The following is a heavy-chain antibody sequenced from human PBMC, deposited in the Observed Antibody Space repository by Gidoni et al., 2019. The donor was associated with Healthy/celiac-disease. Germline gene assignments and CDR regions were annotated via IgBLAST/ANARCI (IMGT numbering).Heavy chain of an antibody. V-gene: IGHV3-53*01. D-gene: IGHD3-10*01. CDR2: IYSGGST. J-gene: IGHJ6*02. CDR1: GFTVSSNY. CDR3: ARDNGAEVRGVYYYYGMDV. Sequence: EVQLVESGGGLIQPGGSLRLSCAASGFTVSSNYMSWVRQAPGKGLEWVSVIYSGGSTYYADSVKGRFTISRDNSKNTLYLQMNSLRAEDTAVYYCARDNGAEVRGVYYYYGMDVWGQGTTVTVSS.